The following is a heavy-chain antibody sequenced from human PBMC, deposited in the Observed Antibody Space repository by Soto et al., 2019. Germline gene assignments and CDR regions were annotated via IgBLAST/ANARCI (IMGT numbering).Heavy chain of an antibody. CDR1: GFTFSSYW. CDR3: TRLQDIVVVPAALRSLHYYGMDV. CDR2: IRSKANSYAT. D-gene: IGHD2-2*01. J-gene: IGHJ6*02. Sequence: EVQLVESGGGLVQPGGSLRLSCAASGFTFSSYWMHWVRQAPGKGLVWVSRIRSKANSYATAYAASVKGRFTISRDDSKNTAYLQMNSLKTEDTAVYYCTRLQDIVVVPAALRSLHYYGMDVWGQGTTVTVSS. V-gene: IGHV3-73*02.